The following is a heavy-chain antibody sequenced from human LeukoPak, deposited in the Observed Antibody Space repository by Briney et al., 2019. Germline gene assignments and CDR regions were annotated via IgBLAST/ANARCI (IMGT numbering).Heavy chain of an antibody. Sequence: GGSLRLSCAVSGFTFSIYAMSWVRQAPGKGLEWVSAISSSGGSTYYADSVKGRFTISRDNSKNTLYLQMNSLRAEDTAVYYCAKWRKATVTTSLDYWGQGTLATVSS. CDR3: AKWRKATVTTSLDY. CDR1: GFTFSIYA. D-gene: IGHD4-17*01. J-gene: IGHJ4*02. CDR2: ISSSGGST. V-gene: IGHV3-23*01.